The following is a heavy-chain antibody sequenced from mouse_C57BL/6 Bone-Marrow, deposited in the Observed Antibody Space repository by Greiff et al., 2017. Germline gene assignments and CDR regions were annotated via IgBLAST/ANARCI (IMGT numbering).Heavy chain of an antibody. Sequence: EVQLQQSGPELVKPGASVKISCKASGYTFTDYYMNWVKQSHGKSLEWIGDINPNNGGTSYNQKFKGKATLIVDKSSSTAYMELRSLTSEDSSVXYCARERLTYYSNFDYWGQGTTLTVSS. J-gene: IGHJ2*01. CDR2: INPNNGGT. CDR3: ARERLTYYSNFDY. CDR1: GYTFTDYY. V-gene: IGHV1-26*01. D-gene: IGHD2-5*01.